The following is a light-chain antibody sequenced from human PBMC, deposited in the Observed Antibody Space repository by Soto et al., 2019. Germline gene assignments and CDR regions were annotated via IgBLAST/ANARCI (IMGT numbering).Light chain of an antibody. J-gene: IGKJ5*01. CDR1: QSVSSSY. CDR2: SAS. Sequence: IVLTQSPGTLSLSPGERATLSCRASQSVSSSYLVWYQQKTGQAPRLLIYSASTRATGIPDRFGGSVSGTDFTLTISRLEPDDFAVYYCQQFGTSPPAITFGQGTRLELK. CDR3: QQFGTSPPAIT. V-gene: IGKV3-20*01.